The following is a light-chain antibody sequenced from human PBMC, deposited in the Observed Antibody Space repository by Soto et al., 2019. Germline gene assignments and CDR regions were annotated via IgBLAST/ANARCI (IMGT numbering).Light chain of an antibody. CDR1: GSDVGGFDY. CDR3: CSYAGTDTYV. CDR2: DVT. J-gene: IGLJ1*01. V-gene: IGLV2-11*01. Sequence: QSALTQPRSVSGSPGQSVTVSCTGTGSDVGGFDYVSWYQQHPGKAPKLMIYDVTKRPSGVPHRFSGSKSGNTAYLTISGLQADDEADYYCCSYAGTDTYVFGIGTKLTVL.